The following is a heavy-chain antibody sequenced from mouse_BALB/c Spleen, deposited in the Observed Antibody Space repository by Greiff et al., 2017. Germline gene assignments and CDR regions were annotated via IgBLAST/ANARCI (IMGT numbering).Heavy chain of an antibody. V-gene: IGHV5-6-3*01. D-gene: IGHD2-3*01. J-gene: IGHJ2*01. CDR2: INSNGGST. CDR1: GFTFSSYG. CDR3: ARRWLLRLDY. Sequence: DVKLQESGGGLVQPGGSLKLSCAASGFTFSSYGMSWVRQTPDKRLELVATINSNGGSTYYPDSVKGRFTISRDNAKNTLYLQMSSLKSEDTAMYYCARRWLLRLDYWGQGTTLTVSS.